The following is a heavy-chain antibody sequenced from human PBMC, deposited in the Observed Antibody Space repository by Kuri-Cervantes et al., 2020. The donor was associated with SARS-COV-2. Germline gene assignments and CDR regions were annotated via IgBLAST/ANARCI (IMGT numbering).Heavy chain of an antibody. CDR1: GGPFNSYA. CDR2: IIPIFGTA. Sequence: SVKVSCKASGGPFNSYAISWVRQAPGQGLEWMGGIIPIFGTANYAQKFQGRVTITADESTSTAYMELSSLRSEDTAVYYCATVYYDSSGYYYRWFDPWGQGTLVTVSS. J-gene: IGHJ5*02. CDR3: ATVYYDSSGYYYRWFDP. D-gene: IGHD3-22*01. V-gene: IGHV1-69*13.